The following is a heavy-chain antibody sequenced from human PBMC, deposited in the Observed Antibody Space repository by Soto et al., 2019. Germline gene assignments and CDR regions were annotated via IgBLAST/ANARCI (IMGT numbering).Heavy chain of an antibody. Sequence: GGSLRLSCAASGFTFSSYAMSWVRQAPGKGLEWVSAISGSGGSTYYADSVKGWFTISRDNSKNTLYLQMNSLRAEDTAVYYCAKLLDYYDSSGPIDYWGQGTLVTVSS. J-gene: IGHJ4*02. V-gene: IGHV3-23*01. CDR3: AKLLDYYDSSGPIDY. D-gene: IGHD3-22*01. CDR1: GFTFSSYA. CDR2: ISGSGGST.